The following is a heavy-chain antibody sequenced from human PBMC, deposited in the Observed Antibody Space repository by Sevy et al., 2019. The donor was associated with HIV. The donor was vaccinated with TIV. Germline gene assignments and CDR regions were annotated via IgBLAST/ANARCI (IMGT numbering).Heavy chain of an antibody. Sequence: GGSLRLSCAASGFTFSSYAMSWVRQAPGKGLEWVSAISGSGGRTYYADSVKGRFTISRDNSKNTLYLQMNSLRAEDTAVYYCARVNTYYYDSSGYYYGYWGQGTLVTVSS. J-gene: IGHJ4*02. CDR3: ARVNTYYYDSSGYYYGY. D-gene: IGHD3-22*01. CDR1: GFTFSSYA. CDR2: ISGSGGRT. V-gene: IGHV3-23*01.